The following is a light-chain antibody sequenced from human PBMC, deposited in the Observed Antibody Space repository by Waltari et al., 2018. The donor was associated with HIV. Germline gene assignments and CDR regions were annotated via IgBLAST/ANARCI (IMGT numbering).Light chain of an antibody. CDR1: SSNTGSNT. Sequence: QSVLTQPPSASGNPGQRVTISCSGSSSNTGSNTVNWYQQLPGTAPKPLIYSNNPRPSGVPDRFSGSKSGTSASLAISGLLSEDEADYSCAAWDDSLNGYVFGTGTKVTVL. J-gene: IGLJ1*01. CDR2: SNN. CDR3: AAWDDSLNGYV. V-gene: IGLV1-44*01.